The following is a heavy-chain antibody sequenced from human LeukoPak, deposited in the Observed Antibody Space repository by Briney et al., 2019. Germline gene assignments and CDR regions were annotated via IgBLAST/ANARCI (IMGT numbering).Heavy chain of an antibody. J-gene: IGHJ4*02. D-gene: IGHD7-27*01. Sequence: PSETLSLTCTVSDGSVSNYYWSWIRQSPGKGLEWIGYIYYTETSYNPSLKSRVTISADTSKNQFSLKLYSVTAADTAVYYCATRKLGNDYWGQGTLVTVSS. V-gene: IGHV4-59*02. CDR1: DGSVSNYY. CDR3: ATRKLGNDY. CDR2: IYYTET.